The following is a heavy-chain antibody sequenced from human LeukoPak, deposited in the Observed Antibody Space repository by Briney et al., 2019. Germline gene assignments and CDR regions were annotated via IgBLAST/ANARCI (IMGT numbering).Heavy chain of an antibody. V-gene: IGHV4-39*01. J-gene: IGHJ5*02. Sequence: SETLSLTCTVSGGSISSSSYYWGWIRQPPGKGLEWIGSIYYSGSTYYNPCLKSRVTISVDTSKNQFSLKLSSVTAADTAVYYCARLLPGRNWFDPWGQGTLVTVSS. CDR3: ARLLPGRNWFDP. CDR2: IYYSGST. CDR1: GGSISSSSYY.